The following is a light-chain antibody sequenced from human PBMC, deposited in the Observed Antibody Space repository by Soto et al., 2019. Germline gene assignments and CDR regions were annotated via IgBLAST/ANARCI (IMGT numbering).Light chain of an antibody. CDR2: DAS. Sequence: EIVLTQSPATLSLSPGNRATLSCMSIQSFSGYLAWYQQKPGQAPRLLIYDASNRATGIPARFSGSGSGTDFTLTITSREPEDFAVYYCQQRSNWPSTFGGGTKVEI. V-gene: IGKV3-11*01. CDR3: QQRSNWPST. CDR1: QSFSGY. J-gene: IGKJ4*01.